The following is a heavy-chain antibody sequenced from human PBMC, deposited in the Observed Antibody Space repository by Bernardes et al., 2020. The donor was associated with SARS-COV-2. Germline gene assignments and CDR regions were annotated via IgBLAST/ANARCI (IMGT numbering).Heavy chain of an antibody. D-gene: IGHD6-19*01. V-gene: IGHV1-8*01. CDR2: MNPDSANT. CDR3: ARGPIGVAGTRVFDWFDP. J-gene: IGHJ5*02. CDR1: GYTFTTYD. Sequence: ASVKDSCKASGYTFTTYDINWVRQAAGQGLEWMGWMNPDSANTGYAQKFQGRITMTRNTSISTAYMELSSLRSEDTAVYYCARGPIGVAGTRVFDWFDPWGQGTLVTVSS.